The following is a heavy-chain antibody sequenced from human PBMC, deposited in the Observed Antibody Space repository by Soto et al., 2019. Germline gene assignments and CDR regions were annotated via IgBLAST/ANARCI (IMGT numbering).Heavy chain of an antibody. J-gene: IGHJ4*02. Sequence: GGSLRLSCAGTGFNFGGYAMSWVRQAPGKGLEWVSTLSGDGSRAYYADSVRGRFTVSRDNSKSTLYLRMNSLRADDTAVYYCAKRGGYAISFYDSWGQGTLVTVSS. CDR1: GFNFGGYA. CDR3: AKRGGYAISFYDS. V-gene: IGHV3-23*01. CDR2: LSGDGSRA. D-gene: IGHD3-16*01.